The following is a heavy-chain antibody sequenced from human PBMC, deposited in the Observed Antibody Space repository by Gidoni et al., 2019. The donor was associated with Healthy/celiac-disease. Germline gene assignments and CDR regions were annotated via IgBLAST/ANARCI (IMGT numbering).Heavy chain of an antibody. V-gene: IGHV1-69*04. D-gene: IGHD3-3*01. CDR2: ILPILGIA. Sequence: QVQLVQSGAEVKKPGSSVKVSCKASGGTFSSSAIRWVRQAPGQGLEWMGRILPILGIANYAQKFQGRVTITADKSTSTAYMELSSLRSEDTAVYYCASHDFWSGAGVVYYYYYGMDVWGQGTTVTVSS. CDR1: GGTFSSSA. CDR3: ASHDFWSGAGVVYYYYYGMDV. J-gene: IGHJ6*02.